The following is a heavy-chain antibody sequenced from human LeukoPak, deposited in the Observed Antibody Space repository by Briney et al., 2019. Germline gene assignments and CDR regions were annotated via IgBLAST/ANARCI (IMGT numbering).Heavy chain of an antibody. CDR1: GDSFSSHY. CDR2: ISYIGTT. Sequence: PSETLSLTCAVSGDSFSSHYWTWIRQPPGRGLEWIGYISYIGTTNYNPSLKSRVTISIDTSKNQFSLKLSSVTTADTAVYYCARERLSYYYMDVWGKGTTVTVSS. D-gene: IGHD1-1*01. J-gene: IGHJ6*03. V-gene: IGHV4-59*11. CDR3: ARERLSYYYMDV.